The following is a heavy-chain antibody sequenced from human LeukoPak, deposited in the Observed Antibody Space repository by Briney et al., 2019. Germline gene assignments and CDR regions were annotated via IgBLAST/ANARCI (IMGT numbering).Heavy chain of an antibody. V-gene: IGHV6-1*01. CDR2: TYYRSKWSN. D-gene: IGHD2-15*01. CDR1: GDSVSSNSAT. J-gene: IGHJ4*02. Sequence: SQTLSLTCAISGDSVSSNSATWHWIRQSPSRGLEWLGRTYYRSKWSNDYAVSMKSRITINPDTSKNQFSLQLNSVTPEDTAIYYCVRDGGFVLDYWGQGTLVTVSS. CDR3: VRDGGFVLDY.